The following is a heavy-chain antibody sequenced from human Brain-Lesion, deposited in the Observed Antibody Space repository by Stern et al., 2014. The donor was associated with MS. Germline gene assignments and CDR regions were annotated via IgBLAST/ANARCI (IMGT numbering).Heavy chain of an antibody. D-gene: IGHD2-2*01. V-gene: IGHV4-61*02. CDR1: GGSISSGGYY. CDR2: IFNSGSP. Sequence: QVQLQESGPGLVKPSQTLSLSCTVSGGSISSGGYYWSWIRQPAGKGLEWIGRIFNSGSPSYTPPRKSRVPISKATSKTQFSLRLNPMTAADTAVYYCARGRVVPGFQYYATDVWGQGTTVIVSS. CDR3: ARGRVVPGFQYYATDV. J-gene: IGHJ6*02.